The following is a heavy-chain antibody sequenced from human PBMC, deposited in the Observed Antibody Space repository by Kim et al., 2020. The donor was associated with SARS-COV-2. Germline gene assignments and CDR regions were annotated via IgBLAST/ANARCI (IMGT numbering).Heavy chain of an antibody. Sequence: SETLSLTCTVSGGSISSGDYYWSWIRQPPGKGLEWIGYIYYSGSTYYNPSLKSRVTISVDTSKNQFSLKLSSVTAADTAVYYCARVVRITIFGVVNHFDYWGQGTLVPVSS. J-gene: IGHJ4*02. CDR3: ARVVRITIFGVVNHFDY. CDR2: IYYSGST. CDR1: GGSISSGDYY. V-gene: IGHV4-30-4*01. D-gene: IGHD3-3*01.